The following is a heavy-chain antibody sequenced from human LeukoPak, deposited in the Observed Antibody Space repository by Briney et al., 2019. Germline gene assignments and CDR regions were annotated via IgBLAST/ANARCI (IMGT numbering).Heavy chain of an antibody. CDR3: ARDSGEMATTYVFDY. J-gene: IGHJ4*02. CDR2: ISYAGSNK. CDR1: SFNSRSSP. V-gene: IGHV3-30-3*01. Sequence: PGRSLRCSCAGSSFNSRSSPLLRLRNDPGKEPSRVAVISYAGSNKYYTDSVKGRFTTSRDNSKHTPYLQMNSLSAEDTAVYYCARDSGEMATTYVFDYWGQGTLVTVSS. D-gene: IGHD5-24*01.